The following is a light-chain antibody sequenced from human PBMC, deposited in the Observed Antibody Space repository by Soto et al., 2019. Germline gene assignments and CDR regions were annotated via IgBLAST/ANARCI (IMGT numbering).Light chain of an antibody. Sequence: QSALTQPASVSASPGQSITISCTGTSSDVGSYNYVSWYQQHPGKVPKLMIYEVSNRPSGVSNRFSGSKSGNTASLTISGLQAEDEADYYCSSYRSDNTQVVFGGGTKVTVL. CDR2: EVS. J-gene: IGLJ2*01. CDR3: SSYRSDNTQVV. CDR1: SSDVGSYNY. V-gene: IGLV2-14*01.